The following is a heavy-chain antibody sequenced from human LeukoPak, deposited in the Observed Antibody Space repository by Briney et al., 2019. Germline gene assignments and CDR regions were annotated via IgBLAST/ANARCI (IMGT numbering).Heavy chain of an antibody. V-gene: IGHV3-48*04. CDR2: ISSSSSTI. CDR1: GFTFSSYS. J-gene: IGHJ4*02. CDR3: ATEGLWDTAMVTGDY. Sequence: GGSLRLSCAASGFTFSSYSMNWVRQAPGKGLEWVSYISSSSSTIYYADSVKGRFTISRDNAKNSLYLQMNSLRAEDTAVYYCATEGLWDTAMVTGDYWGQGTLVTVSS. D-gene: IGHD5-18*01.